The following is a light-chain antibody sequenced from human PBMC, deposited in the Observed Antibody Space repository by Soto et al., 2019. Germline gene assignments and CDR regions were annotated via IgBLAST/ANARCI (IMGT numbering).Light chain of an antibody. Sequence: IVMTQSPDSLAVSLGERATISCKSSQSVLYDATNNNQLAWYQQKPGQPPKLLIYWASVRQSGVSDRFSGSGSGTDFTLTISSLQAEDVAVYYGQQFYGLPFTFGPVTKVDIK. CDR2: WAS. J-gene: IGKJ3*01. V-gene: IGKV4-1*01. CDR3: QQFYGLPFT. CDR1: QSVLYDATNNNQ.